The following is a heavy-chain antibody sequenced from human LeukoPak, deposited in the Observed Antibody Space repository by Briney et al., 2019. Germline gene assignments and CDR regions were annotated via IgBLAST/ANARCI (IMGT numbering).Heavy chain of an antibody. CDR3: ARVFMVRVVIIKVLDY. CDR1: GFTFSSYS. D-gene: IGHD3-10*01. V-gene: IGHV3-21*04. J-gene: IGHJ4*02. Sequence: PGGSLRLSCAASGFTFSSYSMNWVRQAPGKGLEWVSSISSSSSYIYYADSVKGRFTISRDNAKNSLYLQMNSLRAEDTAVYYCARVFMVRVVIIKVLDYWGQGTLVTVSS. CDR2: ISSSSSYI.